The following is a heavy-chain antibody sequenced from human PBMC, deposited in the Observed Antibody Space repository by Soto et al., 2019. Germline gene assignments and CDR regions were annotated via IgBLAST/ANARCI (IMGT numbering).Heavy chain of an antibody. CDR1: GFTFSSYA. V-gene: IGHV3-23*01. J-gene: IGHJ3*02. Sequence: EVQLLESGGGLVQPGGSLRLSCAASGFTFSSYAMAWVRQAPGKGLKWVSVISGSGGRTYSADSVKGRFTISRDDSKNTVYLQMNSLRAEDAAVYYCAKLVGYSGYRDAFDIWGQGTMVTVSS. CDR3: AKLVGYSGYRDAFDI. D-gene: IGHD5-12*01. CDR2: ISGSGGRT.